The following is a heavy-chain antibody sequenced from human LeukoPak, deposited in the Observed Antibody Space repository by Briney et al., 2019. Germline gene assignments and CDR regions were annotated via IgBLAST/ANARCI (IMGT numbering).Heavy chain of an antibody. V-gene: IGHV3-30*18. CDR1: GFTFSSYG. J-gene: IGHJ4*02. D-gene: IGHD3-22*01. Sequence: GGSLRLSCAASGFTFSSYGMHWVRQAPGKGLEWVAVISYDGSNKYYADSVKGRFTISRDNSKNTLYLQMNSLRAEDTAVYYCAKEGLIALVYWGQGTLVTVSS. CDR2: ISYDGSNK. CDR3: AKEGLIALVY.